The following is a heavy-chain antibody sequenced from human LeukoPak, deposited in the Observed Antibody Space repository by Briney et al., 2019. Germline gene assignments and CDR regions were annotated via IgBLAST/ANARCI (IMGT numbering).Heavy chain of an antibody. Sequence: PSETLSLTCTVSGGSISSYYWSWIRQPPGKGLEWIASIYYSGSTNYNPSLQSRVPTAVDTSKNQFSLKLSSVTAADTAVYYCARRDYNYYGMDVWGRGTTVTVSS. CDR3: ARRDYNYYGMDV. CDR1: GGSISSYY. J-gene: IGHJ6*02. V-gene: IGHV4-59*08. CDR2: IYYSGST.